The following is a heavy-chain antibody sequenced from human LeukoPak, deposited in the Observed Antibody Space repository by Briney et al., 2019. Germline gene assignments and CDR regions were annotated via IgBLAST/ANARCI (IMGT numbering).Heavy chain of an antibody. Sequence: GGSLRLSCAASGFTFSTYSMNWVRQAPGKGLEWVAVISYDGSNKYYADSVKGRFTISRDNSKNTLYLQMNSLRAEDTAVYFCAREFYSMLDLYGFDMWGQGTMVSVSS. CDR1: GFTFSTYS. D-gene: IGHD4-11*01. V-gene: IGHV3-30*03. J-gene: IGHJ3*02. CDR2: ISYDGSNK. CDR3: AREFYSMLDLYGFDM.